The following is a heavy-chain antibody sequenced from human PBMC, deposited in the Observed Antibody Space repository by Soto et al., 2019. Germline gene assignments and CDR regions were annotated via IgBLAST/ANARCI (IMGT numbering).Heavy chain of an antibody. D-gene: IGHD3-22*01. V-gene: IGHV3-23*01. Sequence: GWSLRLSCAASGFTFNSYAMSGVRQAPGKWLEWVSTIIGSGGSTYYADSVKGRFSVSSDNSKNTLYLQRNSLRAERTAVYYCAKDRNYYDSVGYDYWGEGT. J-gene: IGHJ4*01. CDR1: GFTFNSYA. CDR3: AKDRNYYDSVGYDY. CDR2: IIGSGGST.